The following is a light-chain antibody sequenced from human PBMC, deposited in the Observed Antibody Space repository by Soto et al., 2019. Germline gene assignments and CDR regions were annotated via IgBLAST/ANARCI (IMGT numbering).Light chain of an antibody. CDR3: QKYNSAHWT. CDR2: AAS. J-gene: IGKJ1*01. CDR1: QGVSNY. V-gene: IGKV1-27*01. Sequence: DIQMTQSPSSLSASVGDRVTITCRASQGVSNYLAWYQQKPGKVPKLLIYAASTLHSGVPSRFGGIGSGTDFTLTINRLQPEDVATYYCQKYNSAHWTFGQGTKVEIK.